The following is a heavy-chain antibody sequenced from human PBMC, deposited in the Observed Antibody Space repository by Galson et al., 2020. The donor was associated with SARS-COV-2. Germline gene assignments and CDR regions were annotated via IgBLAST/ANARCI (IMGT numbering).Heavy chain of an antibody. D-gene: IGHD3-22*01. CDR3: ARAKGDYYDSSGYYTLDYAFNI. J-gene: IGHJ3*02. V-gene: IGHV1-69*02. CDR2: VIPMLALA. CDR1: GGPFSNYT. Sequence: SVKVSCKASGGPFSNYTISWVRQAPGQGLEWMGRVIPMLALANYAQKFQGRVTIPADKSTTTAYMELSSLRSEDTAVYYCARAKGDYYDSSGYYTLDYAFNIWGQGTMVTVSS.